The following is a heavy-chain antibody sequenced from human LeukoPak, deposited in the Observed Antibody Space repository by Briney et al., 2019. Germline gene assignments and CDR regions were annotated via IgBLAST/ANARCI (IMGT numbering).Heavy chain of an antibody. J-gene: IGHJ6*02. CDR2: IWYDGSNK. CDR1: GFTFSSYS. V-gene: IGHV3-33*08. CDR3: ARRGYDSVTNPCYYYGMDV. Sequence: PGGSLRLSCAASGFTFSSYSMSWVRQAPGKGLEWVAVIWYDGSNKYYADSVKGRFTISRDNSKNTLYLQMNSLRAEDTAVYYCARRGYDSVTNPCYYYGMDVWGQGTTVTVSS. D-gene: IGHD5-12*01.